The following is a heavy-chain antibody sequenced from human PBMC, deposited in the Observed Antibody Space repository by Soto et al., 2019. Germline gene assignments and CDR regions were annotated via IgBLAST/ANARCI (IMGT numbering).Heavy chain of an antibody. V-gene: IGHV4-31*03. J-gene: IGHJ5*02. D-gene: IGHD3-10*01. CDR2: IYYSGST. Sequence: SETLSLTCTVSGGSISSGGYYWSWIRQHPGKGLEWIGYIYYSGSTYYNPSLKSRVTISVDTSKNQFSLKLNSVTAADTAVYYCARDAAYYYGSGSYSPGWFDPWGQGTLVTVSS. CDR1: GGSISSGGYY. CDR3: ARDAAYYYGSGSYSPGWFDP.